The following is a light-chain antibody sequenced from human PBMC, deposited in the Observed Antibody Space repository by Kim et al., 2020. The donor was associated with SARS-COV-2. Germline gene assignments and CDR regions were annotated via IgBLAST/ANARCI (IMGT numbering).Light chain of an antibody. CDR2: KAS. J-gene: IGKJ1*01. CDR1: QSIGSS. Sequence: TASVGVRVTITCRASQSIGSSLVWYQQKPGKAPKLLIYKASNLENGFPSRFSGSGSGTEFTLTISSLQPTDCATYYCQRYNSMWTFGQGTKVDIK. CDR3: QRYNSMWT. V-gene: IGKV1-5*03.